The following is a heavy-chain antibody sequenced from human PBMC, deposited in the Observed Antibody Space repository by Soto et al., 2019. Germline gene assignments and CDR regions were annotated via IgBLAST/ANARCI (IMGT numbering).Heavy chain of an antibody. J-gene: IGHJ2*01. V-gene: IGHV1-69*12. CDR3: ARSVPRQRCFDL. CDR1: GGTFSSYA. CDR2: IIPIFGTA. Sequence: QVQLVQSGAEVKKPGSSVKVSCKASGGTFSSYAISWVRQAPGQGLEWMGGIIPIFGTANYAQKFQGRVTITAEEPTSTAYMEVSSLRSEDPAVYYCARSVPRQRCFDLWGRGTLVTVSS.